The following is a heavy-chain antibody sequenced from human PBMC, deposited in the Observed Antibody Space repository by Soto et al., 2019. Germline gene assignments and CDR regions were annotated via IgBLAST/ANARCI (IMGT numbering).Heavy chain of an antibody. CDR2: INPSIGST. CDR1: GYTFNTYN. V-gene: IGHV1-46*02. D-gene: IGHD1-26*01. CDR3: ARLYSGSLLDY. Sequence: QVQLVQSGAEVKKPGASVKVSCKASGYTFNTYNMYWVRQAPGQGLEWMGVINPSIGSTNYAQKLQGXXIXTXXTSTSTVYLELSTLRSDDTAVYYCARLYSGSLLDYWGQGTLVTVSS. J-gene: IGHJ4*02.